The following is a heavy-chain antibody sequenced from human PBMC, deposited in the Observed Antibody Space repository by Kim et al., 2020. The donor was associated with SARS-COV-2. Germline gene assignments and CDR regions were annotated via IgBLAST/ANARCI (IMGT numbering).Heavy chain of an antibody. CDR2: IKQDGSEK. D-gene: IGHD2-2*01. CDR3: AREIKYCSNTSCYYYYYYYYMDV. Sequence: GGSLRLSCAASGFTFSSYWMSWVRQAPGKGLEWVANIKQDGSEKYYVDSVKGRFTISRDNAKNSLYLQMNSLRAEDTAVYYCAREIKYCSNTSCYYYYYYYYMDVWGKGTTVTVSS. V-gene: IGHV3-7*01. CDR1: GFTFSSYW. J-gene: IGHJ6*03.